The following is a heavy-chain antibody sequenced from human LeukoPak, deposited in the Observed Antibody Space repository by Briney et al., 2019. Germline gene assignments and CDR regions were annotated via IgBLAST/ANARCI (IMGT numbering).Heavy chain of an antibody. J-gene: IGHJ4*02. V-gene: IGHV3-53*01. CDR1: GLTVITND. CDR2: LYSDGNT. D-gene: IGHD1-14*01. Sequence: GGSLRLSCAASGLTVITNDMTCLRQAPGKGLEWVSVLYSDGNTKYADSVQGRFTISRDNSKNTLYLEMNSLSPDDTAVYYCARGVEPLAANTLAYWGQGTLVTVSS. CDR3: ARGVEPLAANTLAY.